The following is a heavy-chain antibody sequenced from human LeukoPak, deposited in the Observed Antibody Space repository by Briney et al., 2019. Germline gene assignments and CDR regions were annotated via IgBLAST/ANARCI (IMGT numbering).Heavy chain of an antibody. CDR2: INHSGST. J-gene: IGHJ3*02. CDR1: GGSFSGYY. D-gene: IGHD5-18*01. V-gene: IGHV4-34*01. CDR3: ARWEPLWYAFDI. Sequence: SETLSLTCAVYGGSFSGYYWSWIRQPPGKGLEWIGEINHSGSTNYNPSLKSRVTISVDTSKNQFSLKLSSVTAADTVVYHCARWEPLWYAFDIWGQGTMVTVSS.